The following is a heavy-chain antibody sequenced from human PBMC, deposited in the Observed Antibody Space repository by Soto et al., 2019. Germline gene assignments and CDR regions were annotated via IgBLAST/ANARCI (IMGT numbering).Heavy chain of an antibody. J-gene: IGHJ4*02. CDR2: ITGGGTGT. V-gene: IGHV3-23*01. CDR3: AKGSRGHCTGVTCYPFDY. Sequence: PGGSLRLSCAASGFTFSTYAMNWVRQAPGKRLEWVSSITGGGTGTYYADSVKGRFTISRDNSKNTLYLQMSSLRAEDTAVYYCAKGSRGHCTGVTCYPFDYWGQGTLVTVSS. CDR1: GFTFSTYA. D-gene: IGHD2-8*02.